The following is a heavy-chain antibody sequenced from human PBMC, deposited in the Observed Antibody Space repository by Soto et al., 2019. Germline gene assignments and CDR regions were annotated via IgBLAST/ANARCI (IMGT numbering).Heavy chain of an antibody. V-gene: IGHV2-5*02. J-gene: IGHJ3*02. Sequence: SGPTLVNPTQTLTLTCSFSGFSLSTSRVGVAWIRQPPGKALEWLAIIYWDDDRRYSPSLKTRLAITKDTSKNQVVLTMTNLDPGDTATYYCAHPTITSGGVSAIDALDMWGQGTMVTVSS. CDR3: AHPTITSGGVSAIDALDM. D-gene: IGHD3-16*01. CDR2: IYWDDDR. CDR1: GFSLSTSRVG.